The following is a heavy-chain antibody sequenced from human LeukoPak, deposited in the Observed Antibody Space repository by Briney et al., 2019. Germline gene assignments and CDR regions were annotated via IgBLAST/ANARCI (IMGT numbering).Heavy chain of an antibody. CDR2: VYDSGST. D-gene: IGHD6-19*01. J-gene: IGHJ4*02. CDR1: GGAISSSSYF. CDR3: ARLPPTESSGWGRPFDY. V-gene: IGHV4-39*01. Sequence: SETLSLTCTVSGGAISSSSYFWGWIRQPPGKGLEWIGSVYDSGSTYYNPSLKSRVTISVDTSKNQFSLKLSSVTAADTAVFYCARLPPTESSGWGRPFDYWGQGTLVTVSS.